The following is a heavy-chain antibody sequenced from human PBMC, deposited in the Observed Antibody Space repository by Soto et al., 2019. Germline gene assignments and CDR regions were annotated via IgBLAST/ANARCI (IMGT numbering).Heavy chain of an antibody. CDR1: GGSISSDDYY. CDR3: ARDLDGLHDDTSGPFPRPG. CDR2: IHSSGSI. Sequence: PSETLSLTCTVSGGSISSDDYYWRWIRQAPGRGLEWIGYIHSSGSIYYNPSLKRRATMSIDTAGNQFSLKVSSVTVADTAVYYCARDLDGLHDDTSGPFPRPGWGQGTLVTVSS. D-gene: IGHD3-22*01. J-gene: IGHJ1*01. V-gene: IGHV4-30-4*01.